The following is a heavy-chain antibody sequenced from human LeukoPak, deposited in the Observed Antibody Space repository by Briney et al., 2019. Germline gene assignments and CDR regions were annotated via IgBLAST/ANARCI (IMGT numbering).Heavy chain of an antibody. J-gene: IGHJ4*02. V-gene: IGHV1-18*01. CDR2: ISAYNGNT. D-gene: IGHD7-27*01. Sequence: ASVKVSCKASGYTFTSYGISWVRQAPGQGLEWMGWISAYNGNTNYAQKLQGRISMTTDTSTSTAYMELRSLKSDDTAVYYCARDPGGTWGFDYWGQGALVTVSS. CDR3: ARDPGGTWGFDY. CDR1: GYTFTSYG.